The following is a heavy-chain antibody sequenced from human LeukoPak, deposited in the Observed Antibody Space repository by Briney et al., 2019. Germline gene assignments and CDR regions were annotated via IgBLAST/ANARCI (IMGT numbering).Heavy chain of an antibody. D-gene: IGHD3-3*01. CDR1: GFTFSSYA. CDR2: ISGSGGST. V-gene: IGHV3-23*01. CDR3: AKGPLITIFGVVINIFDY. J-gene: IGHJ4*02. Sequence: PGGSLRLSCAASGFTFSSYAMSWVRQAPGKGLEWVSAISGSGGSTYYADSVKGRFTISRDNSKNSLYLQMNSLRTEDTALYYCAKGPLITIFGVVINIFDYWGQGTLVTVSS.